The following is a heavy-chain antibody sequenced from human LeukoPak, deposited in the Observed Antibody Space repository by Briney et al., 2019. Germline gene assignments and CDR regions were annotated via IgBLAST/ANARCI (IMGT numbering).Heavy chain of an antibody. CDR3: ASRYCSGGSCYHYYGMDV. CDR2: IYYSGST. D-gene: IGHD2-15*01. V-gene: IGHV4-31*03. Sequence: SQTLSLTCTVSGGSISSGDYYWSWIRQHPGKGLEWIGYIYYSGSTYYNPSLKSRVTISVDTSKNQFSLKLSSVTAADTAVYYCASRYCSGGSCYHYYGMDVWGQGTTVTVSS. J-gene: IGHJ6*02. CDR1: GGSISSGDYY.